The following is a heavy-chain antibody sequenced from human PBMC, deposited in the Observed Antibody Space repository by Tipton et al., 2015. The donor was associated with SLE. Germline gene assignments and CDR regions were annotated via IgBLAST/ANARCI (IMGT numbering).Heavy chain of an antibody. CDR3: AREAVGSGFGTFDI. Sequence: GLVKPSETLSLTCSVSGGSVSNYTYYWGWIRQPPGKGLEWIASLYYTGNSYHNPSLKSRVTTSLDLSKNQFSLKLTSVTAADTAVYYCAREAVGSGFGTFDIWGQGTMVTVSS. CDR2: LYYTGNS. D-gene: IGHD3-3*01. V-gene: IGHV4-39*07. CDR1: GGSVSNYTYY. J-gene: IGHJ3*02.